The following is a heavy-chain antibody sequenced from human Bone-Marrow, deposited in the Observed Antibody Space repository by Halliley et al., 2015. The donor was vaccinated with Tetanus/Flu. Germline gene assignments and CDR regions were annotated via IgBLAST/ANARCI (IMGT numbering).Heavy chain of an antibody. J-gene: IGHJ4*02. CDR3: ARGHSYGSGSYYAQD. V-gene: IGHV4-34*01. CDR1: GGSLSGSF. D-gene: IGHD3-10*01. Sequence: TLSLTCGVNGGSLSGSFWSWVRQPPGKGLEWIGEISDGGITSYNPSLKSRVVISVDTSKNQFSLKVSSVRAADTAVYFCARGHSYGSGSYYAQDGGQGPLVSVSS. CDR2: ISDGGIT.